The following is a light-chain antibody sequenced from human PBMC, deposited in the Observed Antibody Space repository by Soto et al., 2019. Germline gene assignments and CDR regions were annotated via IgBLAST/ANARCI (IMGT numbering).Light chain of an antibody. J-gene: IGLJ2*01. CDR1: RSNIGSNL. CDR2: SND. V-gene: IGLV1-47*02. CDR3: AAWDDSLNGVV. Sequence: QSVVTQPPSVSGTPGQRVTIFCSGRRSNIGSNLVYWYQQLPGTAPKLLIFSNDQRPSGVPDRFSGSRSGTSASLAISGLRSEDEGDYYCAAWDDSLNGVVFGGGTKLTVL.